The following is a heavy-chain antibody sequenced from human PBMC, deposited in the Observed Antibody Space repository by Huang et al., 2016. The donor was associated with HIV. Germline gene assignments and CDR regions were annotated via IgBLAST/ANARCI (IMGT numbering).Heavy chain of an antibody. J-gene: IGHJ4*02. Sequence: QVQLQESGPGLVKPSETLSLTCTVSGGSISSHYWSWIRQPPGKGLEWIGSIYYSGTTNYNPSLKSRVTISVDTSKNQFSLKMSSVTAADTAVYYCAREGSPSSAWYGQTEYSFDYWGQGTLVTGSS. CDR3: AREGSPSSAWYGQTEYSFDY. CDR2: IYYSGTT. V-gene: IGHV4-59*11. D-gene: IGHD6-19*01. CDR1: GGSISSHY.